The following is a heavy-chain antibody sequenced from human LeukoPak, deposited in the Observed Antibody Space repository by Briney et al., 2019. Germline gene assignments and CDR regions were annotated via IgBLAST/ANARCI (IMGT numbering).Heavy chain of an antibody. CDR1: GFTFSSYA. V-gene: IGHV3-64*01. CDR2: ISNNGGST. CDR3: ARDRRDADYVPLVAFDI. Sequence: GGSLRLSCAASGFTFSSYAMHWVRQAPGKGLEYVSAISNNGGSTYYANSVKGRFTISRDNSKNTLYLQMGSLREEDRAVYFCARDRRDADYVPLVAFDIWGQGTMVTVSS. J-gene: IGHJ3*02. D-gene: IGHD4-17*01.